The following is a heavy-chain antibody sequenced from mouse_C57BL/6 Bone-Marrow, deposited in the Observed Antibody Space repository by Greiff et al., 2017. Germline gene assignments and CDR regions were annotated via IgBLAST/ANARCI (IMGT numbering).Heavy chain of an antibody. CDR1: GYTFSSYW. CDR3: ARYYGSSLWYFDV. D-gene: IGHD1-1*01. J-gene: IGHJ1*03. Sequence: VQLQQPGAELVKPGASVKLSCKASGYTFSSYWMHWVKQRPGQGLEWIGMIHPNGGSTNYNEKFKSKATLTVDKSSSTAYMQLSSLTSEDSAVYYCARYYGSSLWYFDVWGTGTTVTVSS. CDR2: IHPNGGST. V-gene: IGHV1-64*01.